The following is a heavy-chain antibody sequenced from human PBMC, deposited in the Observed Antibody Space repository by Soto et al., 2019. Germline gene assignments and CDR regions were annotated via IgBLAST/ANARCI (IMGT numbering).Heavy chain of an antibody. Sequence: QVQLQESGPGLVKPSQTLSLTRTVSGVSISSGGYYWSWIRQHPGKGLEWIGYMYYSGSTYYNPSLKSRGIISGGTSKNQFSLKVSFVTAADTALYYCARLRVSSGCADFWGQGTLVTVSS. CDR2: MYYSGST. CDR3: ARLRVSSGCADF. D-gene: IGHD6-25*01. V-gene: IGHV4-31*03. J-gene: IGHJ4*02. CDR1: GVSISSGGYY.